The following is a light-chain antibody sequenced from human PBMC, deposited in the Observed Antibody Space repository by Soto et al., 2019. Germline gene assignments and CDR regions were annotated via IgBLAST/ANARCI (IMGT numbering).Light chain of an antibody. V-gene: IGKV3-15*01. CDR2: GAS. Sequence: EIVMTQSPVTLSVSPGERATLSCRASQSISSNLAWYQHKPGQAPRLLIFGASTRATDVPARFSGSGSGTEFTLTISSLQSEDFAVYYWRQHNNWPRTFGQGTKVEVK. CDR1: QSISSN. J-gene: IGKJ1*01. CDR3: RQHNNWPRT.